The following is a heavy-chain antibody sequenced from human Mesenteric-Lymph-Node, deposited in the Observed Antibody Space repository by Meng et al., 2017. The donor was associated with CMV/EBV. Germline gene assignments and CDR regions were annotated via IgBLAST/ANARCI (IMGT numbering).Heavy chain of an antibody. CDR1: GFTFSSYG. J-gene: IGHJ4*02. CDR2: ISGFGNTR. Sequence: GESLKISCAVSGFTFSSYGMVWVRQAPGKGLEWVSYISGFGNTRYSADSVKGRFTIPRENAENSLYLQMISLRAEDTAVYYCGGGGGWVSEYWGQGTLVTVSS. CDR3: GGGGGWVSEY. D-gene: IGHD6-19*01. V-gene: IGHV3-48*03.